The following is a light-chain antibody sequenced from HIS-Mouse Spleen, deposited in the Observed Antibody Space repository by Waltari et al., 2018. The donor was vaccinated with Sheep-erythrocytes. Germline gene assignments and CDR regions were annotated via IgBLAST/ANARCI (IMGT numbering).Light chain of an antibody. CDR3: CSYAGSYNHV. CDR2: DVS. J-gene: IGLJ1*01. Sequence: QSALTQPRSASGSPGHSVTLSCTGTSSDVGGYNFVSWYQQHPGKAPKLMIYDVSKRPSGVPDRFSGSKSGNTASLTISGLQAEDEADYYCCSYAGSYNHVFATGTKVTVL. V-gene: IGLV2-11*02. CDR1: SSDVGGYNF.